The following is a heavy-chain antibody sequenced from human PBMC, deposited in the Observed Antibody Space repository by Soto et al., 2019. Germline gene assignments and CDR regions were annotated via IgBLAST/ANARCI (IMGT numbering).Heavy chain of an antibody. D-gene: IGHD6-19*01. CDR2: ISYDGSNK. J-gene: IGHJ5*02. V-gene: IGHV3-30-3*01. Sequence: QVQLVESGGGVVQPGRSLRLSCAASGFTFSSYAMHWVRQAPGKGLEWVAVISYDGSNKYYADSVKGRFTISRDNSKNTLYLQMNSLRAEDTAVYYCARDAVAVADKKKNWFDPWGQGTLVTVSS. CDR3: ARDAVAVADKKKNWFDP. CDR1: GFTFSSYA.